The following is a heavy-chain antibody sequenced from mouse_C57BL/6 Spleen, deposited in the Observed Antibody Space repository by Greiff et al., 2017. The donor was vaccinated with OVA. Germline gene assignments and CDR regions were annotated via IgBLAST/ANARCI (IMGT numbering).Heavy chain of an antibody. CDR3: ARDRGGNNYAMDD. D-gene: IGHD2-1*01. CDR2: INYDGSST. V-gene: IGHV5-16*01. CDR1: GFTFSDYY. J-gene: IGHJ4*01. Sequence: EVKLVESEGGLVQPGSSMKLSCTASGFTFSDYYMAWVRQVPEKGLEWVANINYDGSSTYYLDSLKSRFIISRDNAKNILYLQMSSLKSEDTATYYCARDRGGNNYAMDDWGQGTSVTVSS.